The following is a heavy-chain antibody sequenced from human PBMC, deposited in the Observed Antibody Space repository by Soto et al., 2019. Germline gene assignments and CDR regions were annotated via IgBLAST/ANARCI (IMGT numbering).Heavy chain of an antibody. D-gene: IGHD5-18*01. Sequence: QVQLVESGGGVVQPGRSLRLSCAASGFTFSTYAMHWVRQDPGKGLEWVAVISYDGTNKYYADSVRGRFTISRDSSKNTPFLQMNSLRAEDTAVYYCAKDGGGYNYGYVMLDKYYYGMDVWGQGTTVTVSS. J-gene: IGHJ6*02. CDR1: GFTFSTYA. CDR3: AKDGGGYNYGYVMLDKYYYGMDV. CDR2: ISYDGTNK. V-gene: IGHV3-30-3*01.